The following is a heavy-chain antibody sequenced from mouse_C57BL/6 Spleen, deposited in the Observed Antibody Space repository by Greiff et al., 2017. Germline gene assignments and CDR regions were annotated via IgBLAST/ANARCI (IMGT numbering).Heavy chain of an antibody. CDR1: GYAFSSSW. D-gene: IGHD2-3*01. Sequence: VMLVESGPELVKPGASVKISCKASGYAFSSSWMNWVKQRPGKGLEWIGRIYPGDGDTNYNGKFKGKATLTADKSSSTAYMQLSSLTSEDSAVYFCASYDGYPYFDYWGQGTTLTVSS. V-gene: IGHV1-82*01. CDR3: ASYDGYPYFDY. J-gene: IGHJ2*01. CDR2: IYPGDGDT.